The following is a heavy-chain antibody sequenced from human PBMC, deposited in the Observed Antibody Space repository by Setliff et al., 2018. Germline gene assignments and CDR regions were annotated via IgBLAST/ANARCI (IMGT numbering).Heavy chain of an antibody. J-gene: IGHJ6*03. Sequence: GGSLRLSCAASGVTFTKAWMSLVRQAPGKGLEWVGRIKSTIDGGAIDYAAPVKGRFTISRDDSKNTLYLQMNSLKTEDTAVYYCRLTLPYYCARVSGFLYMDVWGKGTTVTVSS. CDR3: RLTLPYYCARVSGFLYMDV. V-gene: IGHV3-15*01. CDR1: GVTFTKAW. D-gene: IGHD3-10*01. CDR2: IKSTIDGGAI.